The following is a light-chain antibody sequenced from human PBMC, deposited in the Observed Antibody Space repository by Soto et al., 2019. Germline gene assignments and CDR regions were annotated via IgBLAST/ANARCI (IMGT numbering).Light chain of an antibody. J-gene: IGLJ2*01. CDR2: DDS. CDR3: QVWDSRDDHRV. V-gene: IGLV3-21*02. CDR1: RIGSKS. Sequence: SYELTQPPSVSVAPEQTARITCGGNRIGSKSVHWFQQKPGQAPVLVVHDDSDRPSGIPERFSGSNSGGTATLTISRVEAGDEADYYCQVWDSRDDHRVFGGGTKLTVL.